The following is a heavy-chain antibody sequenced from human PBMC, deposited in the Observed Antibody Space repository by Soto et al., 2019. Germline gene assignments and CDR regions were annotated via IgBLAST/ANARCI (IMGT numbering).Heavy chain of an antibody. D-gene: IGHD6-13*01. V-gene: IGHV1-18*01. CDR3: ARSNAIAAAGPPFDY. CDR1: GYSFTSNG. J-gene: IGHJ4*02. CDR2: ISAFNGDT. Sequence: ASVKVSCKASGYSFTSNGISWVRQAPGQGLEWMGWISAFNGDTHYEQKLQGRVTMTRDTSTSTAYMELRGLTSDDTAVYYCARSNAIAAAGPPFDYWGQGALVTVS.